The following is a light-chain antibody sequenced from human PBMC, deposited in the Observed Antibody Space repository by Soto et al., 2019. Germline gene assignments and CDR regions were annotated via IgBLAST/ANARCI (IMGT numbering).Light chain of an antibody. Sequence: QSALPQPASVSGSPGQSITISGTGTSSDVGSYNLVSWYQQYAGKAPKLMIYEGSKRPTGVSSRFSGSKSGNTASLTISGLQAEDEADYYCCSYAGSGTWVFGGGTTLTVL. CDR1: SSDVGSYNL. CDR3: CSYAGSGTWV. V-gene: IGLV2-23*01. J-gene: IGLJ3*02. CDR2: EGS.